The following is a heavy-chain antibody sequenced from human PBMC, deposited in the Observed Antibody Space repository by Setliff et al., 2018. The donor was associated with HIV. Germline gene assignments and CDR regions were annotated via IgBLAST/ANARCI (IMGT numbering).Heavy chain of an antibody. D-gene: IGHD3-22*01. J-gene: IGHJ4*02. CDR3: AKSYFVTMIVVVMYPFDY. CDR1: GFTFSSYA. V-gene: IGHV3-23*01. CDR2: ISGSGGST. Sequence: GGSLRLSCAASGFTFSSYAMSWVRQAPGKGLEWVSAISGSGGSTYYADSVKGRFTISRDNSKNTLYLQMNSLRAEDTAVYYCAKSYFVTMIVVVMYPFDYWGQGTLVTV.